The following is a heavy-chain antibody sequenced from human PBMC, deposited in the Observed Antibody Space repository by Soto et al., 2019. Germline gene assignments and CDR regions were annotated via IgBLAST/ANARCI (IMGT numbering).Heavy chain of an antibody. CDR2: INADGNVT. CDR1: GFRLSSCW. Sequence: EVQLMESGGTLVQPGGSLRLSCAASGFRLSSCWMHWVRQAPGEGLIWVSRINADGNVTNYADSVKGRFTISRDNAKNTLFLEMKNLRVDDSAMYYCVRGWTMEKYLGSDWGQGTLVTVSS. CDR3: VRGWTMEKYLGSD. J-gene: IGHJ4*02. D-gene: IGHD1-1*01. V-gene: IGHV3-74*01.